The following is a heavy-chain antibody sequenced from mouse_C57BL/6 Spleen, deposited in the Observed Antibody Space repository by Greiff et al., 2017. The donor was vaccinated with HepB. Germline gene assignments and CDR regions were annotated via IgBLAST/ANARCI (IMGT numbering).Heavy chain of an antibody. CDR1: GYTFTSYW. CDR2: IDPSDSET. V-gene: IGHV1-52*01. J-gene: IGHJ4*01. D-gene: IGHD4-1*01. Sequence: QVQLQQPGAELVRPGSSVKLSCKASGYTFTSYWMHWVKQRPIQGLEWIGNIDPSDSETHYNQKFKDKATLTVDKSSSTAYMQLSSLTSEDSAVYYCASGLLGRNAMDYWGQGTSVTVSS. CDR3: ASGLLGRNAMDY.